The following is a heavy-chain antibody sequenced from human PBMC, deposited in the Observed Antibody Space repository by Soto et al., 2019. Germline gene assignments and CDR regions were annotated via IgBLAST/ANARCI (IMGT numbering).Heavy chain of an antibody. V-gene: IGHV1-18*01. Sequence: QVQLVQSGAEVKKPGASVKVSCKASGYTFTSFGISWVRQAPGQGLEWMGWISAYNGNTNYAENLQGRVTMTTDTSTSTAYMALRSLRSDHTAMYYWARANRGGTEGFAIWGQGKRVTVSS. CDR3: ARANRGGTEGFAI. CDR1: GYTFTSFG. J-gene: IGHJ3*02. D-gene: IGHD2-15*01. CDR2: ISAYNGNT.